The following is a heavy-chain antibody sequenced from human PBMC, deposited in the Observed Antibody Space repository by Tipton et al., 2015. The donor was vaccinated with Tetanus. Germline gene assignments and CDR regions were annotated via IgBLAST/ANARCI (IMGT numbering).Heavy chain of an antibody. Sequence: YWSWIRQHPGKGLEWIGIIYPGDSDTRYSPSFQGQVTISADKSISTAYLQWSSLKASDTAMYYCALAGDYYDSSGYYVRRLWGQGTLVTVSS. V-gene: IGHV5-51*01. CDR3: ALAGDYYDSSGYYVRRL. D-gene: IGHD3-22*01. J-gene: IGHJ4*02. CDR2: IYPGDSDT. CDR1: YW.